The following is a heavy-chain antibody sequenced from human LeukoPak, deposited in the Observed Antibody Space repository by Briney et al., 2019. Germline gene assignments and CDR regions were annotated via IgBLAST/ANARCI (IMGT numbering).Heavy chain of an antibody. CDR2: ISYDGSNK. Sequence: GGSLRLSCAASGFTFSSYGMHWVRQAPGKGLEWVAVISYDGSNKYYADSVKGRFTISRDNSKNTLYLRMNSLRAEDTAVYYCAKATLRRLPPQDLFDYWGQGTLVTVSS. V-gene: IGHV3-30*18. J-gene: IGHJ4*02. CDR1: GFTFSSYG. CDR3: AKATLRRLPPQDLFDY. D-gene: IGHD4-17*01.